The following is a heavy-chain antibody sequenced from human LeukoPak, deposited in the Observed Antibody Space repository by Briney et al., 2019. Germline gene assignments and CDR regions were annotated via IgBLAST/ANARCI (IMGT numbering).Heavy chain of an antibody. CDR1: GFTISSYT. J-gene: IGHJ4*02. CDR3: AREGSPGTYDY. CDR2: MSSDGGNT. D-gene: IGHD6-13*01. Sequence: GGSLRLSCAASGFTISSYTMHWVRQAPGKGLESVLAMSSDGGNTYYANSVKGRFTISRDNSWNTLYLQMDSLRAEDMAVYYCAREGSPGTYDYWGQGTLVTVSS. V-gene: IGHV3-64*01.